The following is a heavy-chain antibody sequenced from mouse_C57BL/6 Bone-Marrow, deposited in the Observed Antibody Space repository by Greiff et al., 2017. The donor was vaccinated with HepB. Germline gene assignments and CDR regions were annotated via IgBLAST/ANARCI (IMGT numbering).Heavy chain of an antibody. J-gene: IGHJ4*01. V-gene: IGHV1-5*01. Sequence: VQLQQSGTVLARPGASVKMSCKTSGYTFTSYWMHWVKQRPGQGLEWIGAIYPGNSDTSYNQKFKGKAKLTAVTSASTAYMELSSLTNEDSAVYYCTIYSNPYYYAMDYWGQGTSVTVSS. CDR2: IYPGNSDT. D-gene: IGHD2-5*01. CDR3: TIYSNPYYYAMDY. CDR1: GYTFTSYW.